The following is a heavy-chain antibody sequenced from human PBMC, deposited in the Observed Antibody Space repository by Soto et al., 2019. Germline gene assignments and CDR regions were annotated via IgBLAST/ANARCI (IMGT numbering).Heavy chain of an antibody. CDR3: ARARLRAVYAFDI. J-gene: IGHJ3*02. CDR2: IYYSGST. V-gene: IGHV4-31*03. Sequence: QVQLQESDAGLVKASQTLSLTCTVSGGSVSSGAYYWTWIRQRPGKGLEWIGYIYYSGSTYYSPSLKSRLSISLETSKNQFSLRLSSVTDADTAMYYCARARLRAVYAFDIWGQGTMVTVSS. D-gene: IGHD5-12*01. CDR1: GGSVSSGAYY.